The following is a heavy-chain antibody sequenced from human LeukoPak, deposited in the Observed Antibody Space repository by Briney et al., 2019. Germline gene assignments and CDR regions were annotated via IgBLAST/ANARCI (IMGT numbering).Heavy chain of an antibody. J-gene: IGHJ6*02. V-gene: IGHV1-69*04. CDR2: IITIFGIA. D-gene: IGHD6-19*01. Sequence: ASVKVSCKASGGTFSSYAISWVRQAPGQGLEWMGRIITIFGIANYAQKLQGRVTITADKSTSTAYMELSSLRSEDTAVYYCASPNQWLAYYYYGMDVWGQGTTVTVSS. CDR3: ASPNQWLAYYYYGMDV. CDR1: GGTFSSYA.